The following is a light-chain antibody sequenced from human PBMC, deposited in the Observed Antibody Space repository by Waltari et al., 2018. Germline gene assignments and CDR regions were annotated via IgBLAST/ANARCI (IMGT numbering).Light chain of an antibody. V-gene: IGKV3-15*01. Sequence: EIVMTQSLAPLSVSPGEHATLSCRASQSVSSNLAWYQQKPGQAPRLLIYGASTRATGIPARFSGSGSGTEFTLTISSLQSEDFAVYYCQQYNNWPPYTFGQGTKLEIK. CDR2: GAS. CDR1: QSVSSN. CDR3: QQYNNWPPYT. J-gene: IGKJ2*01.